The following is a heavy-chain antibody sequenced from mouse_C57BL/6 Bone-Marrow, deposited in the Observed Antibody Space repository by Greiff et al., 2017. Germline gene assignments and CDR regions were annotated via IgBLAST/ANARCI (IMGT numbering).Heavy chain of an antibody. CDR1: GYTFTSYW. V-gene: IGHV1-72*01. CDR3: ARTFLFITTVGGFAY. Sequence: VQLQQSGAELVKPGASVKLSCKASGYTFTSYWMHWVKQRPGRGLEWIGRIDPNSGGTKYNEKFKGKATLSVDKPSITAYMQLSSLTSEDSAVYYCARTFLFITTVGGFAYWGQGTLVTVSA. D-gene: IGHD1-1*01. CDR2: IDPNSGGT. J-gene: IGHJ3*01.